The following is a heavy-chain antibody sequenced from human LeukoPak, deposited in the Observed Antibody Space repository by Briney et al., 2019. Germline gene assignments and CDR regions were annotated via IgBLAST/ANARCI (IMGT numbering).Heavy chain of an antibody. D-gene: IGHD5-12*01. Sequence: SETLSLTCTVSGGSISSGSYYWSWIRQPAGKGLEWIGHIYTSGSTNCNPSLKSRVTISVDTSKNQFSLKLSSVTAADTAVYYCARVKGYALNYWGQGTLVTVSS. CDR1: GGSISSGSYY. V-gene: IGHV4-61*09. CDR2: IYTSGST. CDR3: ARVKGYALNY. J-gene: IGHJ4*02.